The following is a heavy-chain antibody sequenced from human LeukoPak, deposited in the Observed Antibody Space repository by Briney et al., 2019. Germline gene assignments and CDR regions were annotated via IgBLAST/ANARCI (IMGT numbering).Heavy chain of an antibody. D-gene: IGHD6-19*01. J-gene: IGHJ6*04. V-gene: IGHV3-48*03. Sequence: GGSLRLSCVASGFIFSNYEMNWVRQAPGKGLEWLSYISSSGSTIYYADCVKGRFTISRDNAKKSLYLQMNSLRAEDTAVYFCARSDEITVADSYYYHAMDVWGKGTTVTVSS. CDR1: GFIFSNYE. CDR3: ARSDEITVADSYYYHAMDV. CDR2: ISSSGSTI.